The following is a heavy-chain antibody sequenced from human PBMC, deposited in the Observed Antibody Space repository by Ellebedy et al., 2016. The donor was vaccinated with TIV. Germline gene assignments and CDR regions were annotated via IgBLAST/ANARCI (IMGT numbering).Heavy chain of an antibody. CDR1: GFTFSNYA. J-gene: IGHJ4*02. V-gene: IGHV3-30*01. CDR3: AKRRGTGNYFGSLCC. Sequence: PGGSLRLSCAASGFTFSNYAMHWVRQAPGKGLEWVAVISYDGSDKYYADSVKGRFTISRDNSRNTLYLHINSLRTVDTALYYCAKRRGTGNYFGSLCCWGQGALVTVSS. CDR2: ISYDGSDK. D-gene: IGHD3/OR15-3a*01.